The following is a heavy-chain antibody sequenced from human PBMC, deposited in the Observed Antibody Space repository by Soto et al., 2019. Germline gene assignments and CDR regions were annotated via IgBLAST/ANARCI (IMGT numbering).Heavy chain of an antibody. CDR1: GFTFSTYA. V-gene: IGHV3-23*01. J-gene: IGHJ4*02. D-gene: IGHD3-10*01. CDR2: MSGSGGST. CDR3: MTLYSYGSGSYYK. Sequence: EVQLLESGGGLVQPGGSLRLSCAASGFTFSTYAMSWVRQAPGKGLEWVSGMSGSGGSTYYADSVKGRFTISRDNSKNQLYLQMNSRRAEDTAEYYCMTLYSYGSGSYYKWGQGPLVTVSS.